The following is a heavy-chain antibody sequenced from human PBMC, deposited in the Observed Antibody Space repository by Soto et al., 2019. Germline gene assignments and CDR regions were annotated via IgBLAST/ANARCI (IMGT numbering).Heavy chain of an antibody. V-gene: IGHV1-3*01. CDR2: INAGNGNT. J-gene: IGHJ5*02. D-gene: IGHD3-22*01. Sequence: ASVKVSCKASGYTFTSYAMHWVRQAPGQRLEWMGWINAGNGNTKYSQKYQGRVTITRDTSASTAYMELSSLRSENTAVCYCARDFKGYDSSGYYYRFDPWGQGTLVTVSS. CDR1: GYTFTSYA. CDR3: ARDFKGYDSSGYYYRFDP.